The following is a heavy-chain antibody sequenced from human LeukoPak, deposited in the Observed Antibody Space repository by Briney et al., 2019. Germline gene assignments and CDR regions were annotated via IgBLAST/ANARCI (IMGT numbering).Heavy chain of an antibody. CDR2: ISDSGGRT. CDR1: EFIFSTYA. V-gene: IGHV3-23*01. Sequence: PGGSLRLSCAASEFIFSTYAMQWVRQAPGKGLEWVSGISDSGGRTYYLDSVKGRFTISRDNSKNTLYLQMNSLRAEDAAVYYCAKYLTTKGPPYALDVWGQGTTVTVSS. J-gene: IGHJ6*02. D-gene: IGHD1-14*01. CDR3: AKYLTTKGPPYALDV.